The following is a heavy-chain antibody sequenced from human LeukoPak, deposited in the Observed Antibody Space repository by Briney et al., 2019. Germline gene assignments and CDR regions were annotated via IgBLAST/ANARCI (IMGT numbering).Heavy chain of an antibody. D-gene: IGHD3-22*01. CDR1: GGSISSYY. CDR2: IYYSGST. J-gene: IGHJ1*01. Sequence: SETLSLTCTVSGGSISSYYWSWIRQPPGKGLEWIGYIYYSGSTNYNPSLKSRVTISVDTSKNQFALKLSCVTAADTAVYYCASGQYYDSSGYPPAEYFQHWGQGTLVTVSS. V-gene: IGHV4-59*01. CDR3: ASGQYYDSSGYPPAEYFQH.